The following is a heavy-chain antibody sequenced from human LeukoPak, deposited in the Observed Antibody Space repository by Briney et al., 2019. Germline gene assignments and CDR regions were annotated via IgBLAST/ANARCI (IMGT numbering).Heavy chain of an antibody. CDR2: ISYDGSNK. Sequence: QTGGSLRLSCAASGFTFSSYAMHWVRQAPGKGLEWVAVISYDGSNKYYADSVKGRFTISRDNSKNTLYLQMNSLRAEDTAVYYCARAPTYYGSDTYYFDYWGQGTLVTVSS. CDR1: GFTFSSYA. V-gene: IGHV3-30-3*01. CDR3: ARAPTYYGSDTYYFDY. J-gene: IGHJ4*02. D-gene: IGHD3-10*01.